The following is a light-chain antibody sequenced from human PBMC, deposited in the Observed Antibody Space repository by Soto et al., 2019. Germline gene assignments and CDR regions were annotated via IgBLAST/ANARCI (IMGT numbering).Light chain of an antibody. Sequence: QSVLTQPASVSGSPGQSITIPCTGTSNDIGGYNYVSWYQQHPGKVPKLIIFDVSYRPSGISDRFSGSKSGNTASLTISGLQPEDEADYYCSSYGASSTLFGGGTQLTVL. CDR2: DVS. J-gene: IGLJ2*01. V-gene: IGLV2-14*03. CDR1: SNDIGGYNY. CDR3: SSYGASSTL.